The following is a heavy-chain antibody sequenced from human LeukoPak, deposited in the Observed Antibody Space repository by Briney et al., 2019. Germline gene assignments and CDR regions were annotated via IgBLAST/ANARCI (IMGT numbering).Heavy chain of an antibody. CDR3: ASDRYSSSWTGDYYYGMDV. J-gene: IGHJ6*02. CDR1: GGTFSSYA. D-gene: IGHD6-13*01. CDR2: IIPILGIA. V-gene: IGHV1-69*04. Sequence: GASVKVSCKASGGTFSSYAISWVRQAPGQGLEWMGRIIPILGIANYAQKFQGRVTITADKSTSTAYMELSSLRSEDTAVYYCASDRYSSSWTGDYYYGMDVWGQGTTVTVSS.